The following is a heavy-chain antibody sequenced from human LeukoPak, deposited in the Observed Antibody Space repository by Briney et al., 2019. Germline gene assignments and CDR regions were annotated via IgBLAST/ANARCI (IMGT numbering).Heavy chain of an antibody. J-gene: IGHJ4*02. CDR1: GFTFSSYS. V-gene: IGHV3-21*01. CDR2: ISSSSSYI. D-gene: IGHD1-26*01. Sequence: GGSLRLSCAASGFTFSSYSMNWVRQAPGKGLEWVSSISSSSSYIYYADSVKGRFTISRDNAKNSLYLQMNSLRAEDTAVYYCARDAHGVGSPIDYWGQGTLVTVSS. CDR3: ARDAHGVGSPIDY.